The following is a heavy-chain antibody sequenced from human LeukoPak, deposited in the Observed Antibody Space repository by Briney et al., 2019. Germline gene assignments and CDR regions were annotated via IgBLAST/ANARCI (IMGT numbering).Heavy chain of an antibody. J-gene: IGHJ4*02. CDR3: ARHASIDYAKFDY. CDR1: GASMSGDY. D-gene: IGHD4-17*01. V-gene: IGHV4-59*08. Sequence: SETLSLTCTVSGASMSGDYWSWLRQPPGKGLEWIGYIFYSGNTRYNPSLESRVTISVDTSKSQFSLKLSSVTAADTAVYYCARHASIDYAKFDYWGQGSLVTVSS. CDR2: IFYSGNT.